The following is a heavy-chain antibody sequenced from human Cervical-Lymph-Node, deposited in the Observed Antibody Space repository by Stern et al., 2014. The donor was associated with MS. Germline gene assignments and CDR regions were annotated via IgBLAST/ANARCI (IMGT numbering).Heavy chain of an antibody. CDR2: ISGSGVST. Sequence: EVQLVESGGGLVQPGGSLRLSCAASGLTFRSYALRWVRQAPGQGLEWVSAISGSGVSTYYADSVKGRFTISRDNSKNTLYLQMNSLRAEDTAVYYCATTWGIAAAGTGGCWFDPWGQGTLVTVSS. V-gene: IGHV3-23*04. CDR1: GLTFRSYA. J-gene: IGHJ5*02. D-gene: IGHD6-13*01. CDR3: ATTWGIAAAGTGGCWFDP.